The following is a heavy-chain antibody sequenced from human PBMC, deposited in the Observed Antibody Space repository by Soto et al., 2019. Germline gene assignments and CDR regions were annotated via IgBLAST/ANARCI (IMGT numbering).Heavy chain of an antibody. Sequence: PGGSLRLSCAASGFTFSDHYMDWVRQAPGKGLEWVGRTRNKANSYTTEYAASVKGRFTISRDDSKNPLYLQMNSLKTEDTAVYYCARYSSSWPGGYWGQGTLVTVSS. CDR3: ARYSSSWPGGY. V-gene: IGHV3-72*01. CDR2: TRNKANSYTT. J-gene: IGHJ4*02. CDR1: GFTFSDHY. D-gene: IGHD6-13*01.